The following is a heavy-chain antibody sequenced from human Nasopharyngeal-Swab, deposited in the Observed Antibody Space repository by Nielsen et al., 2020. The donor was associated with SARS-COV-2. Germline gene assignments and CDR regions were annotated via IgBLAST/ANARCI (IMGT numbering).Heavy chain of an antibody. J-gene: IGHJ6*02. CDR3: ARLDGYSSSWYPMDV. CDR1: GFTFSSYW. Sequence: GESLKISCAASGFTFSSYWMSWVRQAPGKGLEWVSYMSSSSSTIYYADSVKGRFTISRDNAKNSLYLQMNSLRDEDTAVYYCARLDGYSSSWYPMDVWGQGTTVTVSS. D-gene: IGHD6-13*01. V-gene: IGHV3-48*02. CDR2: MSSSSSTI.